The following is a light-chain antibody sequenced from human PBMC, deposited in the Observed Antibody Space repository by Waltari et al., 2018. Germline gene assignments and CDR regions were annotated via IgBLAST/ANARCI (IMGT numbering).Light chain of an antibody. CDR1: KLGEKY. CDR2: QDT. J-gene: IGLJ2*01. CDR3: QSWDSTTVV. V-gene: IGLV3-1*01. Sequence: SYELTQSPSVSVSPGQTATITCSGDKLGEKYVCWYQQKPGQSPVMVIYQDTKRTSGIPDRFSVSNSGNTSTLTISGTQALDEADYYCQSWDSTTVVFGVGTKLTVL.